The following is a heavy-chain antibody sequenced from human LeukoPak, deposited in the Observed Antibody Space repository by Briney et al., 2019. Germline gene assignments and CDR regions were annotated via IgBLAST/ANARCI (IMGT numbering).Heavy chain of an antibody. Sequence: SETLSLTCTVSGGSVNSYYLSWIRQPAGKTLEWIGRIYDGGSTNYNPSLKSRVTMSVDTSKNQISLKLKSVTAADTAVYYCARSGSYYYYYMDVWGKGTTVTVSS. CDR1: GGSVNSYY. CDR3: ARSGSYYYYYMDV. V-gene: IGHV4-4*07. D-gene: IGHD1-26*01. J-gene: IGHJ6*03. CDR2: IYDGGST.